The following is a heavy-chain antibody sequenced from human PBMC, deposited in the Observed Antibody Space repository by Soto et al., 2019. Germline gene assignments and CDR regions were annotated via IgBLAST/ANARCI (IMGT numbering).Heavy chain of an antibody. V-gene: IGHV3-11*01. D-gene: IGHD3-10*01. CDR1: GFTFTDYY. J-gene: IGHJ3*01. CDR2: ISSSGESI. Sequence: GGSLRLSCAASGFTFTDYYMSWIRQTPGTGLEWLSYISSSGESIYYSDSVKGRFTVSRDNSKNSLFLQMNSLRVEDTAIYYCARALHPDFRHRSWSAVDVWGQGTLVTVSS. CDR3: ARALHPDFRHRSWSAVDV.